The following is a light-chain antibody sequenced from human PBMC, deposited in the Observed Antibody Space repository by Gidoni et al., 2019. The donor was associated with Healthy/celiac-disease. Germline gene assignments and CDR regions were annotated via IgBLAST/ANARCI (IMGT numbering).Light chain of an antibody. CDR1: QSVSSSY. CDR2: GAS. Sequence: TVSTQSPGTLSLSPGERAPLYCRDSQSVSSSYLAWYQQKPGQAPRLLIYGASSRATGIPDRFSGSGSGTDFTLTISRLEPEDFAVYYCQQYGSSSWTFXXXTKVEIK. V-gene: IGKV3-20*01. CDR3: QQYGSSSWT. J-gene: IGKJ1*01.